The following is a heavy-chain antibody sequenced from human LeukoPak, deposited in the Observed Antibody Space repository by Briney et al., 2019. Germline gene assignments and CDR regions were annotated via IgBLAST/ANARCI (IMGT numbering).Heavy chain of an antibody. CDR3: ARTSGWQYYFDY. V-gene: IGHV1-8*01. J-gene: IGHJ4*02. CDR1: GYTFTSYD. Sequence: ASVKVSCKASGYTFTSYDINWVRQATGQGLEWMGWMNPNSGNTGYAQKFQGRVTMTRNTSISTAYMELNSLRSEDTAVYYCARTSGWQYYFDYWGQGTLVTVSS. CDR2: MNPNSGNT. D-gene: IGHD6-19*01.